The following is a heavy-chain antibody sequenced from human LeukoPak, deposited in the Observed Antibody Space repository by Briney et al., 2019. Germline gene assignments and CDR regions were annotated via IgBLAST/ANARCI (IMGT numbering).Heavy chain of an antibody. CDR2: INAGNGNT. CDR1: GGTFSSYA. CDR3: ARDGRLPFDY. Sequence: ASVKVSCKASGGTFSSYAISWVRQAPGQRLEWMGWINAGNGNTKYSQKFQGRVTITRDTSASTAYMELSSLRSEDTAVYYCARDGRLPFDYWGQGTLVTVSS. J-gene: IGHJ4*02. D-gene: IGHD1-26*01. V-gene: IGHV1-3*01.